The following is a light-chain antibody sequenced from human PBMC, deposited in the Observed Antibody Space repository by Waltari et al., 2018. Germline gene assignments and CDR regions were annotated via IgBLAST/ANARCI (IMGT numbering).Light chain of an antibody. CDR2: VNSDGSH. CDR3: QTGGHGTWV. J-gene: IGLJ3*02. Sequence: QLVLTQSSSASASLGASVKLTCTLSSGHSTNIIAWLQQQPEKGPRYLMNVNSDGSHNKGVGIPDRFSGSSSGAERYLAISSHQAEDEADYYGQTGGHGTWVFGGGTRLTVL. V-gene: IGLV4-69*01. CDR1: SGHSTNI.